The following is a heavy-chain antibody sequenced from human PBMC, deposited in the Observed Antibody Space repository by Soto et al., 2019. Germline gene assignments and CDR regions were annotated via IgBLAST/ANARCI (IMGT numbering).Heavy chain of an antibody. Sequence: EVQLLKSGGTLVLPGGSLRLSCAASGFAFSAYAMAWVRQAPGKGLEWVSSIDDVGTTTYYADSVKGRFTISRDNSKSTLFLHMNSLRAEDTAVFFCAKQGGRPPWYWGQGTLVIVSS. V-gene: IGHV3-23*01. CDR2: IDDVGTTT. CDR3: AKQGGRPPWY. J-gene: IGHJ4*02. D-gene: IGHD1-20*01. CDR1: GFAFSAYA.